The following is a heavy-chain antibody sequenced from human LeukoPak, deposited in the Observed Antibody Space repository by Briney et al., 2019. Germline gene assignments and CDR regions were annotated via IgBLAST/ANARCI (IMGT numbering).Heavy chain of an antibody. D-gene: IGHD3-9*01. CDR2: IKTDGSAT. Sequence: GGSLRLSCAASGFTFSNFWIRWVRQAPGKGLEWLANIKTDGSATYYADSVKARFTISRDNAKNSLYLEINSLRVEDTVVYYCVRNLPGTGYWGQGTLVTVSS. V-gene: IGHV3-7*01. CDR1: GFTFSNFW. CDR3: VRNLPGTGY. J-gene: IGHJ4*02.